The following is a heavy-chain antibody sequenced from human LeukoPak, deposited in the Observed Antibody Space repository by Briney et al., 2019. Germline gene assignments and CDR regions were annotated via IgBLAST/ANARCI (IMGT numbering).Heavy chain of an antibody. CDR2: IYYSGST. J-gene: IGHJ6*03. Sequence: PGGTLRLSCAASGFIFSSYDMIWVRQPPGKGLEWIGCIYYSGSTYYNPSLKSPVTISVDTSKNQFSLKLSSVTAADTAVYYCARQHRTGPYYYMDVWGKGTTVTVSS. D-gene: IGHD1-14*01. CDR1: GFIFSSYD. CDR3: ARQHRTGPYYYMDV. V-gene: IGHV4-39*01.